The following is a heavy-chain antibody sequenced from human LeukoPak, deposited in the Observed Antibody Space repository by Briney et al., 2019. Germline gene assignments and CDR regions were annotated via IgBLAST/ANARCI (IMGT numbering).Heavy chain of an antibody. Sequence: ASVTVSCKASGYTFTSYYMHWVRQAPGQGLEWMGIINPSGGSTSYAQKFQGRVTMTRDTSTSTVYMELSSLRSEDTAVYYCARRGFGYSYGFVSYYFDYWGQGTLVTVSS. CDR2: INPSGGST. J-gene: IGHJ4*02. CDR3: ARRGFGYSYGFVSYYFDY. D-gene: IGHD5-18*01. CDR1: GYTFTSYY. V-gene: IGHV1-46*01.